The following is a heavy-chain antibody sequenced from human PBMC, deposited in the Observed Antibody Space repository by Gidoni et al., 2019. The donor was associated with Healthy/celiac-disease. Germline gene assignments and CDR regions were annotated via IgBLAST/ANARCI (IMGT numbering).Heavy chain of an antibody. V-gene: IGHV1-69*01. J-gene: IGHJ6*02. CDR3: ARDPFYCSSTSCSFNYYYYGMDV. CDR2: IIPIFGTA. CDR1: ADTFSSYA. D-gene: IGHD2-2*01. Sequence: QVQLVQSGAEVKKTGSSVKVSCQASADTFSSYAISWVRQAPGQELECMGGIIPIFGTANYAQKFHGRVTITADESTSTAYMELSSLRSEDTAVYYCARDPFYCSSTSCSFNYYYYGMDVWGPGTTVTVSS.